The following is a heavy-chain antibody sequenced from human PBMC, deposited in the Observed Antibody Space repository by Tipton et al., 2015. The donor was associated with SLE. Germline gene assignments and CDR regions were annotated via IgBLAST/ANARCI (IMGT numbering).Heavy chain of an antibody. Sequence: SLRLSCAASGFTFSSYAMSWVRQAPGKGLEWVSAISGSGGSTYYADSVKGRFTIPRDNSKNTLYLQMNSLRAEDTAVYYCAKDPEWSYAFDIWGQGTMVTVSS. D-gene: IGHD3-3*01. J-gene: IGHJ3*02. CDR1: GFTFSSYA. V-gene: IGHV3-23*01. CDR3: AKDPEWSYAFDI. CDR2: ISGSGGST.